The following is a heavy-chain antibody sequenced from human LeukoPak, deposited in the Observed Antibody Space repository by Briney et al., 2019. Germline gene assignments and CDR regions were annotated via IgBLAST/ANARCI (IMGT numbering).Heavy chain of an antibody. D-gene: IGHD3-3*01. J-gene: IGHJ4*02. CDR3: ARDRFESKGRYYDFWSGNPHSDY. CDR2: INPSGGST. CDR1: GYTFTSYY. V-gene: IGHV1-46*01. Sequence: ASVKVSCKASGYTFTSYYMHWVRQAPGQGLEWMGIINPSGGSTSYAQKFQGRVTMTRDTSTSTVYMELSSLRSEDTAVYYCARDRFESKGRYYDFWSGNPHSDYRGQGTLVTVSS.